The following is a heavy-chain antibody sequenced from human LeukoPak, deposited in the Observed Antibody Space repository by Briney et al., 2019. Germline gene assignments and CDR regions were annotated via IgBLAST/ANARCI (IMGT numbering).Heavy chain of an antibody. V-gene: IGHV1-18*01. Sequence: ASVKVSCKASGYTFTSYGISWVRQAPGQGLEWMGWISAYNGNTNYAQKLQGRVTMTTDTSTSTAYMELRSLRSDDTAVYHCARAELESGYYYYYMDVWGKGTTVTVSS. J-gene: IGHJ6*03. CDR1: GYTFTSYG. CDR3: ARAELESGYYYYYMDV. CDR2: ISAYNGNT. D-gene: IGHD1-1*01.